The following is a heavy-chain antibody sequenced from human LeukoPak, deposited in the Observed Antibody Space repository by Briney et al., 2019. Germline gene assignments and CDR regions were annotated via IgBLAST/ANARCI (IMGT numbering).Heavy chain of an antibody. CDR3: TTVTHFYL. J-gene: IGHJ4*02. V-gene: IGHV3-15*01. Sequence: GGSLRLSCAASGFSLSGAWLNWVRQAPGKGLEWVGRIKNGGATDYAAPVKGRFTISRDDPKATLYLQMNSLETEDTAIYFCTTVTHFYLGGQGILVTVSS. CDR1: GFSLSGAW. CDR2: IKNGGAT. D-gene: IGHD2-15*01.